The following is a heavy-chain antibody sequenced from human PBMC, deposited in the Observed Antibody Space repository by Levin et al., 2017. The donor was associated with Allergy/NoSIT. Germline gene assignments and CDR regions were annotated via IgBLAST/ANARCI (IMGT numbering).Heavy chain of an antibody. CDR3: ARPSYSSDGHEAFDI. J-gene: IGHJ3*02. CDR2: IRRSGSTK. CDR1: GFTFSSYE. D-gene: IGHD6-19*01. V-gene: IGHV3-48*03. Sequence: GGSLRLSCAASGFTFSSYEMNWVRQAPGKGLEWVSYIRRSGSTKYYADSVKGRFTISRDKAKNSLYLQMNSLRGEDTAVYYCARPSYSSDGHEAFDIWGQGTMVTVSS.